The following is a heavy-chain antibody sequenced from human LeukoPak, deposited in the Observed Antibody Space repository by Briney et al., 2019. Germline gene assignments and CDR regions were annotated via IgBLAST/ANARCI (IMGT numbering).Heavy chain of an antibody. J-gene: IGHJ6*03. Sequence: GGSLRLSCAASGFTFSSYEMNWVRQAPGKGLEWVSYISSSGSTIYYADSVKGRFTISRDNAKNSLYLQTNSLRAEDTAVYYCAREGYYYYMDVWGKGTTVTISS. V-gene: IGHV3-48*03. CDR1: GFTFSSYE. CDR2: ISSSGSTI. CDR3: AREGYYYYMDV.